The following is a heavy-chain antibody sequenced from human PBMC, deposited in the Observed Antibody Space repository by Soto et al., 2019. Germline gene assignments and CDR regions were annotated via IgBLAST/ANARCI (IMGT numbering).Heavy chain of an antibody. CDR3: SSPRDFDWLRTENAFDI. Sequence: GGSLRLSCPPSGFTFGSYWMGWVRQAQGRGRGWVANIKQGGSEKYNVDSVKGRFTISRDNAKNSLYLQMKRLRAEDTAVYYCSSPRDFDWLRTENAFDIWGQGTMVTVSS. V-gene: IGHV3-7*01. D-gene: IGHD3-9*01. CDR1: GFTFGSYW. J-gene: IGHJ3*02. CDR2: IKQGGSEK.